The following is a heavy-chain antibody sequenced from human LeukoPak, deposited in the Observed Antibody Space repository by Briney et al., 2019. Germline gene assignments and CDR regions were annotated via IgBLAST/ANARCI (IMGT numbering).Heavy chain of an antibody. D-gene: IGHD3-22*01. V-gene: IGHV3-64*01. CDR3: ARVHYCDSSGYYYHFDY. Sequence: GGSLRLSCAASGFTFSSYAMHWVRQAPGKGLEYVSAISSNGGSTYYANSVKGRFTISRDNSKNTLYLQMGSLRAEDMAVYYCARVHYCDSSGYYYHFDYWGQGALVTVSS. CDR2: ISSNGGST. CDR1: GFTFSSYA. J-gene: IGHJ4*02.